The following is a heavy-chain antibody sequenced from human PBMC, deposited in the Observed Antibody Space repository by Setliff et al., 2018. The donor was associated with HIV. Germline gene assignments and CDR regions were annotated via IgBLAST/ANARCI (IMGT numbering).Heavy chain of an antibody. V-gene: IGHV7-4-1*02. Sequence: ASVKVSCKASHYILTSYHMIWVRQAPGQGLEWMGWINTKTGDPTYAQGFPGRFVFSLDTSVGTAYLQISSLKADDSAMYYCARVSGAGTLNSYFYYMDVWGKGTAVTVSS. J-gene: IGHJ6*03. CDR2: INTKTGDP. CDR1: HYILTSYH. D-gene: IGHD6-13*01. CDR3: ARVSGAGTLNSYFYYMDV.